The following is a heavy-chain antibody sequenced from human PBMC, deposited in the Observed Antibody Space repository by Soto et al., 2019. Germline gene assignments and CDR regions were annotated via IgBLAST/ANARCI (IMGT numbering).Heavy chain of an antibody. Sequence: PGGSLRLSCAASGFTFSIYGMHWFRQAPGKGLEWVAVISYDGSNKYYADSVKGRFTISRHNSKNTLYLQMNSLRGEDTAVYYCAKETVEYYFDYWGQGTLVTVSS. CDR2: ISYDGSNK. CDR1: GFTFSIYG. D-gene: IGHD3-3*01. V-gene: IGHV3-30*18. J-gene: IGHJ4*02. CDR3: AKETVEYYFDY.